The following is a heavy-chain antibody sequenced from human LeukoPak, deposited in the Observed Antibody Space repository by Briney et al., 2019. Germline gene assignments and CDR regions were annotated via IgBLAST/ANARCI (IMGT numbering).Heavy chain of an antibody. CDR3: ARAANTAAGTPTLAIDY. Sequence: GGSLRLSCAASGFTVSSKYMSWVRQAPGKGLEWVSVLYSGGSTYYADSVKGRFTISRDNSKNTLYLQMNSLRAEDTAVYYCARAANTAAGTPTLAIDYWGQGTLVTVSS. CDR2: LYSGGST. D-gene: IGHD6-13*01. CDR1: GFTVSSKY. V-gene: IGHV3-53*01. J-gene: IGHJ4*02.